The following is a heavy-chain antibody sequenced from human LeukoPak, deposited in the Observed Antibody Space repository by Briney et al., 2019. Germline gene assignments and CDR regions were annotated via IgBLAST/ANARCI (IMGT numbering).Heavy chain of an antibody. V-gene: IGHV3-21*01. CDR3: ARATDKYSSNWYLDY. CDR2: ISSSSSYI. D-gene: IGHD6-13*01. J-gene: IGHJ4*02. Sequence: GGSLRLSCAASGFTFSSYSMNWVRQAPGKGLEWVSSISSSSSYIYYADSVKGRFTISRDNAKNSLYLQMNSLRAEDTAVYYCARATDKYSSNWYLDYWGQGTLVTVSS. CDR1: GFTFSSYS.